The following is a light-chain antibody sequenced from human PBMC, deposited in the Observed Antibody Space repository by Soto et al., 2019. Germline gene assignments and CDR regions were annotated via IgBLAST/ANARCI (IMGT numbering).Light chain of an antibody. V-gene: IGLV2-14*01. CDR3: SSYTSSSTYV. J-gene: IGLJ1*01. CDR2: DVS. Sequence: QSVLTQPASVSGSPGQSIAISCTGTSSDVGGYNYVSWYQQHPGKAPKLMVYDVSNRPSGVSNRFSGSKSGNTASLTTSGLQAEDEADYYCSSYTSSSTYVFGTGTKVPS. CDR1: SSDVGGYNY.